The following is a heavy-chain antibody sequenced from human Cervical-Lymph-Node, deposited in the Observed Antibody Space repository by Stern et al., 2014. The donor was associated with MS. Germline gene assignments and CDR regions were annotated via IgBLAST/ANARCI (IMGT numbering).Heavy chain of an antibody. D-gene: IGHD2-15*01. CDR3: ARDTCRGGGCYFRY. CDR2: LSNEGSKQ. CDR1: GFIFSSYA. J-gene: IGHJ4*02. Sequence: DQLVESGGGVVQPGRSLRLSCAASGFIFSSYAMHWVRQAPGKGLDWVAFLSNEGSKQFYADFVKGRFTISRDNSNNTLYLQMNSLRPEDTAVYYCARDTCRGGGCYFRYWGQGILITVSS. V-gene: IGHV3-30-3*01.